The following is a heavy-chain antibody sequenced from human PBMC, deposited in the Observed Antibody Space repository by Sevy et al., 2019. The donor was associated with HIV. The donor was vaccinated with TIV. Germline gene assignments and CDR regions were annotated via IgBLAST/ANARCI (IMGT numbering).Heavy chain of an antibody. CDR2: IKRDGSEK. CDR3: ARDGGCSSTSCLLYFDY. Sequence: GGSLRLSCVASGFTFSNYWMSWVRQAPGKGLEWVANIKRDGSEKYYVASVKGRFTISRDNDKTSLYLQMNSLRDEDTAVYYCARDGGCSSTSCLLYFDYWGQGTLVTVSS. CDR1: GFTFSNYW. V-gene: IGHV3-7*01. D-gene: IGHD2-2*01. J-gene: IGHJ4*02.